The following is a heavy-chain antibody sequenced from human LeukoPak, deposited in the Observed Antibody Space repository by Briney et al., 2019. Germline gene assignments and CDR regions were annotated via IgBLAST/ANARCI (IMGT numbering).Heavy chain of an antibody. CDR2: ISSSGSTI. CDR3: ARDRNFMIYDSSGYYRGAFDI. Sequence: PGGSLRLSCAASGFTFSDYYMSWIRQAPGKGLEWVSYISSSGSTIYYADSVKGRFTISRDNAKNSLYLQMNSLRAEDTAVYYCARDRNFMIYDSSGYYRGAFDIWGQGTMVTVSS. J-gene: IGHJ3*02. D-gene: IGHD3-22*01. CDR1: GFTFSDYY. V-gene: IGHV3-11*01.